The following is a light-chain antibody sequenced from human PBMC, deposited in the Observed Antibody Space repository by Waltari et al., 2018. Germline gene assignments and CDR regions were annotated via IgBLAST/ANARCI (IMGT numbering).Light chain of an antibody. CDR2: WAG. J-gene: IGKJ4*02. Sequence: DIVMTQSPDYLAVSLRERATINCKSSQTVLYRFNNKNYSAWYQQKPGQPPKLLIHWAGIRESGVPDRFSSSRSGTDFSLTISSLQAEDVAVYYCQQYDSAPLTFGGGTKVDIK. V-gene: IGKV4-1*01. CDR1: QTVLYRFNNKNY. CDR3: QQYDSAPLT.